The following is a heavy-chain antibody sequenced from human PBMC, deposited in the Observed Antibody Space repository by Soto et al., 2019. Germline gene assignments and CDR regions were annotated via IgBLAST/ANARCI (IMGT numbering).Heavy chain of an antibody. Sequence: PGGSLRLSCAASGFTFGSYAMHWVRQAPGKGLEWVAVISYDGSNKYYADSVRGRFTISRDNSKNTLYLQMNSLRAEDTAVYYCARENPAPGWPLLFQSHNWFDPWGQGTLVTVSS. J-gene: IGHJ5*02. CDR3: ARENPAPGWPLLFQSHNWFDP. D-gene: IGHD2-21*02. CDR2: ISYDGSNK. CDR1: GFTFGSYA. V-gene: IGHV3-30-3*01.